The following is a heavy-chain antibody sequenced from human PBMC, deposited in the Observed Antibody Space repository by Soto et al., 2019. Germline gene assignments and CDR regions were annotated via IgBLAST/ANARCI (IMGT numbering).Heavy chain of an antibody. V-gene: IGHV3-9*01. CDR1: GFTFDDYA. CDR3: AKDQFQYSSSRNYGPFDI. J-gene: IGHJ3*02. Sequence: EVQLVESGGGLVQPGRSLRLSCTASGFTFDDYAMHWVRQAPGKGLAWVSCINWISGNIDYADSVKGRFTISRDNAKNSLYLQMNSLRVEDTALYYWAKDQFQYSSSRNYGPFDIWGQGTMVTVSS. CDR2: INWISGNI. D-gene: IGHD6-6*01.